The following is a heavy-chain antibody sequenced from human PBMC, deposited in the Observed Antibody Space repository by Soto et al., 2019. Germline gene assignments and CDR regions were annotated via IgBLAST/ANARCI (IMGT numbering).Heavy chain of an antibody. CDR3: ARAYPHYDFWSGSHAGFDY. V-gene: IGHV3-7*05. Sequence: GGSLRLSCAASGFTFSSYWMSWVRQAPGKGLEWVANIKQDGSEKYYVDSVKGRFTISRDNAKNSLYLQMNSLRAEDTAVYYCARAYPHYDFWSGSHAGFDYWGQGTLVTVSS. CDR1: GFTFSSYW. J-gene: IGHJ4*02. D-gene: IGHD3-3*01. CDR2: IKQDGSEK.